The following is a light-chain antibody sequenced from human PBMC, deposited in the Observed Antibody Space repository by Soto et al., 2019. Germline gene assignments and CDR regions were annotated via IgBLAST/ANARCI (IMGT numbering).Light chain of an antibody. Sequence: QSVLTQPPSASGTPGQRVTIPCSGSSSNIGSYTVNWYQHLPGTAPKLLIYSINQRPSGVPDRFSGSKSGTSASLAISGLQSEDEAGYYCATWDDSLNGPWVFGGGTKLTVL. CDR1: SSNIGSYT. CDR2: SIN. J-gene: IGLJ3*02. V-gene: IGLV1-44*01. CDR3: ATWDDSLNGPWV.